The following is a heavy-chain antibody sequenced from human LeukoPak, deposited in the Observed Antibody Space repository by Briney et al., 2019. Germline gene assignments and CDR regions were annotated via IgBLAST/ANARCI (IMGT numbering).Heavy chain of an antibody. D-gene: IGHD3-3*01. J-gene: IGHJ4*02. Sequence: GGSLTLSCAASGFTFSSYSMNWVRQAPGKGLEWVSFISSSGGTTYYGDSAKGRFTISRDNSKSTLYLQLNSLRAEDTAVYYCARDDFWSAHWGQGTLVIVSS. CDR1: GFTFSSYS. CDR2: ISSSGGTT. CDR3: ARDDFWSAH. V-gene: IGHV3-21*04.